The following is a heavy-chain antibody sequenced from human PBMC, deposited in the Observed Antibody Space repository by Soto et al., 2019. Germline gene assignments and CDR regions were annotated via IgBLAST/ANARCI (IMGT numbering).Heavy chain of an antibody. CDR3: AKSHDSSGYYQMAEYYYGMDV. Sequence: PGGSLRLSCAASGFTFSSYCMHWVRQAPGKGLEWVAVISYDGSNKYYADSVKGRFTISRDNSKNTLYLQMNSLRAEDTAVYYCAKSHDSSGYYQMAEYYYGMDVWGQGTTVTVSS. D-gene: IGHD3-22*01. CDR1: GFTFSSYC. CDR2: ISYDGSNK. V-gene: IGHV3-30*18. J-gene: IGHJ6*02.